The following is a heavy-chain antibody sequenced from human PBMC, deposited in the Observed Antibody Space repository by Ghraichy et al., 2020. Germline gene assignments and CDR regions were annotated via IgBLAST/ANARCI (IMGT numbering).Heavy chain of an antibody. CDR3: ARRGLGIAVAGTYIDY. J-gene: IGHJ4*02. D-gene: IGHD6-19*01. V-gene: IGHV4-39*01. CDR2: IHYSGKT. Sequence: TLSLTCTVSGGSISDSSYYWGWIRQAPGKGLEWLANIHYSGKTYYNPSLDSRATISVDTSKNQFSLKLRSVTAADTAVYYCARRGLGIAVAGTYIDYWGQGTLVTVSS. CDR1: GGSISDSSYY.